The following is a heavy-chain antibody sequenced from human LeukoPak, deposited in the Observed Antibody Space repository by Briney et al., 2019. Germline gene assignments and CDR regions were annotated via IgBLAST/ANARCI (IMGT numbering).Heavy chain of an antibody. D-gene: IGHD1-26*01. J-gene: IGHJ3*02. V-gene: IGHV4-4*07. CDR1: GVSISNDF. CDR2: LYTSGST. Sequence: SETLSLTCTVSGVSISNDFLTWVRQPAGKALEWIGRLYTSGSTTYNPSLKSRVTMSLDTSMTQFSLKLKSVTAADTAVYYCAGGGSPHIWGQGTMVSVSS. CDR3: AGGGSPHI.